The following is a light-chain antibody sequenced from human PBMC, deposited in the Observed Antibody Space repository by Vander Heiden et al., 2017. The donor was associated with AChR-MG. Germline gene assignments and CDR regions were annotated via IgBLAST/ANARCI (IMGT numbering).Light chain of an antibody. Sequence: QSAMTQPASVSGSPGQSITISCTGTSSDVGGYNYVSCYQQHPCKAPKLMIYDVSNRPSGVANRFSGSKSGNTASLTISGLQAEDEADYYCSSYTSSSTLGVFGGGTKLTVL. CDR3: SSYTSSSTLGV. V-gene: IGLV2-14*01. CDR1: SSDVGGYNY. J-gene: IGLJ3*02. CDR2: DVS.